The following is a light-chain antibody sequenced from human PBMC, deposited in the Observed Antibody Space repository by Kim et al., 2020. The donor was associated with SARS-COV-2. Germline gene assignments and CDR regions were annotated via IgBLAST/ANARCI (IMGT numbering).Light chain of an antibody. CDR1: SSNIGAGYD. J-gene: IGLJ2*01. CDR3: QSYDSSLSGSV. Sequence: QRVTISCTGSSSNIGAGYDVHWYQQLPGTAPKLLIYGNSKRPSGVPDRFSGSKSGTSASLAITGLQAEDEADYYCQSYDSSLSGSVFGGGTKLTVL. V-gene: IGLV1-40*01. CDR2: GNS.